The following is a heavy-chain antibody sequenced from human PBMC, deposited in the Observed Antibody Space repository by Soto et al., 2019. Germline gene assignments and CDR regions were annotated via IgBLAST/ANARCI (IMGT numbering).Heavy chain of an antibody. CDR2: ISGSGDKT. J-gene: IGHJ6*02. D-gene: IGHD2-2*01. V-gene: IGHV3-23*01. Sequence: EVQLLESGGGLVQPGGSLTLSCAASGFRFNIYAMNWVRQAPGKGLEWVSSISGSGDKTFYADSVKGRFTSSRDNSKNTGYLQMNSLRAEDTAVYYCAKDKCTNTDEHRYFYYYGMNVWGQGTTVTVSS. CDR3: AKDKCTNTDEHRYFYYYGMNV. CDR1: GFRFNIYA.